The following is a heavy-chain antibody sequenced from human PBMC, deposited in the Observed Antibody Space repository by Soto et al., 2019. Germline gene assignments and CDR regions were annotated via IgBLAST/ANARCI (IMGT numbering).Heavy chain of an antibody. Sequence: GESLKISCNGSGYSFTSYWIGWVRQMPGKGLEWMGIIYPGDSDTRYSPSFQGQVTISADKSISTAYLQWSSLKASDTAMYYCERCPSGSYLAEYFQHWGQGTLVTVYS. V-gene: IGHV5-51*01. J-gene: IGHJ1*01. CDR2: IYPGDSDT. D-gene: IGHD1-26*01. CDR1: GYSFTSYW. CDR3: ERCPSGSYLAEYFQH.